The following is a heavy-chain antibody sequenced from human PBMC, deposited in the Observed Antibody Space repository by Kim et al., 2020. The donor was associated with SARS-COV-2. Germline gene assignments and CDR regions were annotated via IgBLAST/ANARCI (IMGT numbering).Heavy chain of an antibody. J-gene: IGHJ1*01. Sequence: YADAVKGRFPVSRDNAGNSLYLQMSSLRPEDTGVYYCARGDTASWPEYFEHWGQGTLATVSS. V-gene: IGHV3-11*03. CDR3: ARGDTASWPEYFEH. D-gene: IGHD2-2*01.